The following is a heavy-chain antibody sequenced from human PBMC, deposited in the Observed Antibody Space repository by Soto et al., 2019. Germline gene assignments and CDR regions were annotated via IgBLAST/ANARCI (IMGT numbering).Heavy chain of an antibody. D-gene: IGHD3-22*01. J-gene: IGHJ4*02. CDR2: ISYDGSNK. Sequence: GGSLRLSCAASGFTFSSYAMHWVRQAPGKGLEWVAVISYDGSNKYYADSVKGRFTISRDNSKNTLYLQMNSLRAEDTAVYYCARDQVYDSSGFFDYWGQGTLVTVSS. CDR3: ARDQVYDSSGFFDY. V-gene: IGHV3-30-3*01. CDR1: GFTFSSYA.